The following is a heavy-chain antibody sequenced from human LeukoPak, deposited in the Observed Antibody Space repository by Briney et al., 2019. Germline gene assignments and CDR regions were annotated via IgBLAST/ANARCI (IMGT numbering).Heavy chain of an antibody. V-gene: IGHV1-69*05. CDR2: IIPIVGTA. CDR1: GGTFSSYA. D-gene: IGHD2-2*01. Sequence: ASVKVSCKASGGTFSSYAISWVRQAPGQGLEWVAGIIPIVGTANYAQNVQGRVTITTDESTSTAYMELSSLRSDDTAVYYCARIKGFIPYQPAVGWFDPWGQGTLATVSS. CDR3: ARIKGFIPYQPAVGWFDP. J-gene: IGHJ5*02.